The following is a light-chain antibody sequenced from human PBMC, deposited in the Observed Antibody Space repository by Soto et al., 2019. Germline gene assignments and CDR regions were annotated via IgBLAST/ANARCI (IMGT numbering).Light chain of an antibody. J-gene: IGKJ1*01. V-gene: IGKV1-39*01. Sequence: DIQMTQSPSSLSASVGDRVTITCRASQSISTYLNWYQQKPGKAPKVLIYAASSLDSGVPSRFSGSGSGTDFTLTISSLQPEDYATYYCQQSYSTLRTFGQGTKVEIK. CDR1: QSISTY. CDR2: AAS. CDR3: QQSYSTLRT.